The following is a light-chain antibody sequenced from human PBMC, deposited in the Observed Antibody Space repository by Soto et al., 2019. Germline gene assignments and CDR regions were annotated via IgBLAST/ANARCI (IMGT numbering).Light chain of an antibody. V-gene: IGKV3-20*01. CDR2: GAS. J-gene: IGKJ4*01. CDR3: QQYGSSPLFT. CDR1: QSVSSSY. Sequence: EMVLTQSPGTLYLSPGERATLSCRASQSVSSSYLAWYQQKPGQAPRLLIYGASSRATGIPDRFSGSGSGTDFTSTISRLEPEYFAVYYCQQYGSSPLFTFGGGTKVEIK.